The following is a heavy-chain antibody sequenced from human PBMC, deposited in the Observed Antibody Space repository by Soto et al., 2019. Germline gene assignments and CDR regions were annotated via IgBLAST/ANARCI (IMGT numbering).Heavy chain of an antibody. CDR3: ARGMGSQSY. CDR1: GYIFIDYY. J-gene: IGHJ4*02. Sequence: QVQLVQSGAEVKKPGASVKVSCKASGYIFIDYYIHWVRQAPGQGLEWMGWINPNSGGTNYAQKFQDWVTMTRDTSISTAYMELSRLKSDDTAVYYCARGMGSQSYWGQGTLVTVSS. D-gene: IGHD3-10*01. V-gene: IGHV1-2*04. CDR2: INPNSGGT.